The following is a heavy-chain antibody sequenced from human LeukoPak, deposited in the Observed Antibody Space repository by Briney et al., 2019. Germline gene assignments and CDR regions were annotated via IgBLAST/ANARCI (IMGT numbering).Heavy chain of an antibody. CDR2: VQQEGSEK. J-gene: IGHJ4*02. D-gene: IGHD5-12*01. CDR1: GFTFNSYW. V-gene: IGHV3-7*01. CDR3: ATTLNVATAGYF. Sequence: GGSLRLSCAAFGFTFNSYWMSWVRQAPGKGLEWVANVQQEGSEKYYLDSVKGRFTISRDNAKNSVYLQMNRLRAEDTAVYYCATTLNVATAGYFWGQGTLVIVSS.